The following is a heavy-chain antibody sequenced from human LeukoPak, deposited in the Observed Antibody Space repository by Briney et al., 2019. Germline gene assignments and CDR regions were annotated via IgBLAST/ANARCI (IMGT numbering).Heavy chain of an antibody. D-gene: IGHD3-16*01. J-gene: IGHJ5*02. Sequence: PGRSLRLSCAASGFTFSNYWMNWVRQAPGKGLEWVANIKPDGSEEYYVGSVKGRFTISRDNAKNSLYLQMNSLRAEDTAMYFCARDGGHRTTQYNWFDPWGQGTLVTVSS. CDR2: IKPDGSEE. CDR1: GFTFSNYW. V-gene: IGHV3-7*01. CDR3: ARDGGHRTTQYNWFDP.